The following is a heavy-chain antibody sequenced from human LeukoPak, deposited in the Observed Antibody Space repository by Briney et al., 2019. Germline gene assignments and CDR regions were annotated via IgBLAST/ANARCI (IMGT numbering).Heavy chain of an antibody. V-gene: IGHV3-30*02. D-gene: IGHD3-3*01. CDR1: GFTFSSYG. J-gene: IGHJ5*02. CDR2: IRYDGSNQ. CDR3: AKDGVTYYDFWSGYYTPGWFDP. Sequence: GGSLRLSCAASGFTFSSYGMHWVRQAPGKGLEWVAFIRYDGSNQYYADSVKGRFTISRDNSKNTLYLQMNSLRAEDTAVYYCAKDGVTYYDFWSGYYTPGWFDPWGQGTLVTVSS.